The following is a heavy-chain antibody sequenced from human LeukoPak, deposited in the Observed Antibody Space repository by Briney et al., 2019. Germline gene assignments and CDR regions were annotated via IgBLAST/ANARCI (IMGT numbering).Heavy chain of an antibody. J-gene: IGHJ5*02. CDR1: GFTVSSNY. D-gene: IGHD2-2*01. CDR3: AKSRGGSTSWAPVVRFDP. CDR2: IYSGGST. V-gene: IGHV3-66*01. Sequence: GGSLRLSCAASGFTVSSNYMSWVRQAPGKGLEWVSVIYSGGSTYYADSVKGRFTISRDNSKNTLYLQMNSLRAEDTAVYYCAKSRGGSTSWAPVVRFDPWGQGTLVTVSS.